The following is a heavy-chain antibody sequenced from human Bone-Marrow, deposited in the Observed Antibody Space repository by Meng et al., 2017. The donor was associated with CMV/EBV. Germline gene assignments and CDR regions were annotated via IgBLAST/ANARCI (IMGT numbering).Heavy chain of an antibody. Sequence: GSVSSGSYYWGWVRQPPGKGMEWIGYIYYSGSTNCNPSLKGRVTISVDTSKNQFSLKLSSVTAADTAVYYCARLGRNVVVPVAIDYWGQGTLVTVSS. CDR2: IYYSGST. V-gene: IGHV4-61*01. CDR1: GSVSSGSYY. D-gene: IGHD2-2*01. CDR3: ARLGRNVVVPVAIDY. J-gene: IGHJ4*02.